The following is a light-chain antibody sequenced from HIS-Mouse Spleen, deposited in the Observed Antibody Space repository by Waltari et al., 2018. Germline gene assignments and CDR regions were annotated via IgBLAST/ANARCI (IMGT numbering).Light chain of an antibody. CDR2: AAS. CDR3: QQLNSYPPT. Sequence: DIQLTQSPSFLSASVGDRVTLTCRAIQGISSYLAWYQQKPGKAPKLLIYAASTLQSGVPSRFSGSGSGTEFTLTISSLQPEDFATYYCQQLNSYPPTFGQGTKVEIK. CDR1: QGISSY. J-gene: IGKJ1*01. V-gene: IGKV1-9*01.